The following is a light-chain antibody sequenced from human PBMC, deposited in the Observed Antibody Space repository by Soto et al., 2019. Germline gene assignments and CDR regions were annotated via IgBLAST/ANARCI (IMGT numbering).Light chain of an antibody. CDR2: DAS. V-gene: IGKV1-5*01. CDR1: QNINRR. CDR3: QQYNNYPWT. J-gene: IGKJ1*01. Sequence: DIQMTQSPSTLSASVGDRVTITCRASQNINRRMAWYQQKSGKAPNHLIYDASSLESGVPAKFSGGGSGTEFTLTISSLQPDDFSTFYCQQYNNYPWTFSQGTKVDIK.